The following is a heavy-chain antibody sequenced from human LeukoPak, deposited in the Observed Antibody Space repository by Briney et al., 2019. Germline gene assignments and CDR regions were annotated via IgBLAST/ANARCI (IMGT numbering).Heavy chain of an antibody. CDR2: IYYNGYT. V-gene: IGHV4-59*01. J-gene: IGHJ4*02. D-gene: IGHD3-22*01. Sequence: PSETLSLTCTVSGGSISSYYWTWIRQPPWKGLEWIGYIYYNGYTKYNPSLKSRVTISVDTSKNQFSLKLSSVTAADTAVYYCARDRSSGYLFDYWGQGTLVTVSS. CDR1: GGSISSYY. CDR3: ARDRSSGYLFDY.